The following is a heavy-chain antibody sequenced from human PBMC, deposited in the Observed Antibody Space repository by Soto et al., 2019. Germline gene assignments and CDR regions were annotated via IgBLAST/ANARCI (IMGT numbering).Heavy chain of an antibody. Sequence: VQLVESGGGVVQPGRSLRLSCAASGFTINSYGMHWVRQSPGKGLEWVAVISYDGTNKDYVDSVKGRFTISRDISKNTVYLQMNSLRPEDTAVYYCAIFIVIPPEATFPWGQGTLVTVSS. CDR1: GFTINSYG. D-gene: IGHD3-16*02. V-gene: IGHV3-30*03. J-gene: IGHJ5*02. CDR3: AIFIVIPPEATFP. CDR2: ISYDGTNK.